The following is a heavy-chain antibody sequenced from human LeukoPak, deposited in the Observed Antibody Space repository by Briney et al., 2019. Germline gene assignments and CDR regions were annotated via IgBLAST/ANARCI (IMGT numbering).Heavy chain of an antibody. V-gene: IGHV3-53*01. CDR3: ARSLKWNLVGFDY. CDR1: GFTVSSDY. J-gene: IGHJ4*02. D-gene: IGHD1-1*01. Sequence: GGSLRLSCAASGFTVSSDYMSWVRQAPGKGLEWVSVIYSGGSTYYADSVKGRFTITRDKSKNTLYLQMTSLRADDTAVYYCARSLKWNLVGFDYWGQGTPVTVSS. CDR2: IYSGGST.